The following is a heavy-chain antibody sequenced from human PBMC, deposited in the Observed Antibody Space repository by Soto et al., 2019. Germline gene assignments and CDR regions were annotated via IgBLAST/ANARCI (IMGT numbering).Heavy chain of an antibody. CDR2: ITSSGTTV. Sequence: EVHLVESGGGLVQPGGSLRLSCAASGFTFSSYSLKWVRQAPGKGLEWVSYITSSGTTVYYADSVRGRFTISRDNAKNSLYLQRNSLRDDDTAVYYCARGSSNWAYYFDFWGQGTLVTVSS. CDR3: ARGSSNWAYYFDF. V-gene: IGHV3-48*02. CDR1: GFTFSSYS. J-gene: IGHJ4*02. D-gene: IGHD6-13*01.